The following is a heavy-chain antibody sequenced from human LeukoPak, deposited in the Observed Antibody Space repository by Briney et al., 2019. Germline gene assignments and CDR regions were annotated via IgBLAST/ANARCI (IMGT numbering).Heavy chain of an antibody. CDR3: ARGHHIAVAGNSDY. CDR2: MNPNSGNT. Sequence: ASVKVSCKASGYTFTSYDINWVRQATGQGLEWMGWMNPNSGNTGYAQKFQGRVTMARNTSISTAYMELSSLRSEDTAVYYCARGHHIAVAGNSDYWGQGTLVTVSS. D-gene: IGHD6-19*01. V-gene: IGHV1-8*01. J-gene: IGHJ4*02. CDR1: GYTFTSYD.